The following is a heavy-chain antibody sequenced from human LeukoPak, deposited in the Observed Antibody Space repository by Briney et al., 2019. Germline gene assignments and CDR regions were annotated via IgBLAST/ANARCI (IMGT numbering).Heavy chain of an antibody. CDR1: GFTFSDYY. Sequence: GGSLRLSCAASGFTFSDYYMSWIRQAPGKGLEWVSYISSSGSTIYYADSVKGRFTISRDNAKNSLYLQMNTLRAEDTAVYYCAKDQSPQRYDFWSGPDYWGQGTLVTVSS. V-gene: IGHV3-11*01. D-gene: IGHD3-3*01. CDR2: ISSSGSTI. CDR3: AKDQSPQRYDFWSGPDY. J-gene: IGHJ4*02.